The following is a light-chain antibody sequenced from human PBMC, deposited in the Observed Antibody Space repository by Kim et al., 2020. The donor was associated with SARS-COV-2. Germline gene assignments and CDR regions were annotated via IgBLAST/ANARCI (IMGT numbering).Light chain of an antibody. Sequence: EIVLTQSPGTLSLSPGERATLSCSASQSVSSSYLAWYQQKPGQAPRLLIYGASSRATGIPDRFSGSGSVTDFTLTISRLEPEDFAVYYCQQYGSSPLTFGGGTKVDIK. CDR1: QSVSSSY. J-gene: IGKJ4*01. V-gene: IGKV3-20*01. CDR2: GAS. CDR3: QQYGSSPLT.